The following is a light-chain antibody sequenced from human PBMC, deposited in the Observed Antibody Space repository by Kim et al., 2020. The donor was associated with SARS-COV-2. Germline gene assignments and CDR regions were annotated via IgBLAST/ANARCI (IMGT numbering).Light chain of an antibody. J-gene: IGKJ4*01. CDR3: QQYNDWPLLT. V-gene: IGKV3-15*01. CDR2: GAV. CDR1: QSVKNN. Sequence: IVMTQSPATLSVSPGERVTLSCGASQSVKNNLSWYHQRPRQAPRLLIFGAVTRATDISAGCSGSGSATEFSLTIRSLQSEDLAVYYCQQYNDWPLLTFGGGTKVDIK.